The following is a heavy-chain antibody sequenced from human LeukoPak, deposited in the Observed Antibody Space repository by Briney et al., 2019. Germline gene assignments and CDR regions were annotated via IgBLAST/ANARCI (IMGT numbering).Heavy chain of an antibody. V-gene: IGHV1-2*04. CDR1: GYTFIGYY. CDR3: ARNHYYDSSGYYYYYGMDV. D-gene: IGHD3-22*01. J-gene: IGHJ6*02. CDR2: INPNSGGT. Sequence: GASVKVSCKASGYTFIGYYMHWVRQAPGQGLEWMGWINPNSGGTKYAQKFQGWVTMTRDTSISTAYMELSRLRSDDTAVYYCARNHYYDSSGYYYYYGMDVWGQGTTVTVSS.